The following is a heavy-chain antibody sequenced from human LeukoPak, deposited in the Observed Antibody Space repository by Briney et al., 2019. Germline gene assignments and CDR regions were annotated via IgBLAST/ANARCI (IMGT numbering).Heavy chain of an antibody. V-gene: IGHV1-69*04. D-gene: IGHD6-13*01. Sequence: GASVKVSCKASGGTFSSYAISWVRQAPGQGLAWMGRIIPILGIANYAQKFQGRVTITADKSTSTAYMELSSLRSEDTAVYYCAVHSSSWYSGDYWGQGTLVTVSS. CDR1: GGTFSSYA. CDR2: IIPILGIA. CDR3: AVHSSSWYSGDY. J-gene: IGHJ4*02.